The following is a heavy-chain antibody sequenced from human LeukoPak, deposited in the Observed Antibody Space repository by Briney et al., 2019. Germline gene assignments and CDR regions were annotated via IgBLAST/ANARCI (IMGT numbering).Heavy chain of an antibody. Sequence: PSETLSLTCAVSGGSISTSDWRTWVRQPPGKGLEWIGEIYHGGSTNYNPSLKSRVTMSVDKSKNQFCLRLSSVTAADTAVYYCARCSITVAGTSLLGYWGKGTLVTVAS. V-gene: IGHV4-4*02. J-gene: IGHJ4*02. CDR2: IYHGGST. CDR1: GGSISTSDW. D-gene: IGHD6-19*01. CDR3: ARCSITVAGTSLLGY.